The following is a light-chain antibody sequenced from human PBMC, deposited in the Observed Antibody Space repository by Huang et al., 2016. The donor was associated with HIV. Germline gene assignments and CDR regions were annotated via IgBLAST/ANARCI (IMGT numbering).Light chain of an antibody. CDR1: QSLLHSNGYNF. CDR2: LGS. V-gene: IGKV2-28*01. CDR3: VQVRQVPPI. J-gene: IGKJ3*01. Sequence: DIVMIQSPLSLPVTPGEPASISCRSSQSLLHSNGYNFLNWYLQKPGQSPQLLIYLGSNRASGVPDRLRGSASGTDFTLKISRVEADDVGVYYCVQVRQVPPIFGPGTKVDIK.